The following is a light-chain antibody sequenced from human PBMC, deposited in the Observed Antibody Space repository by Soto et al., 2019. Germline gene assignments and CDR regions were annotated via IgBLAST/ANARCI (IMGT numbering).Light chain of an antibody. Sequence: QSVLTQPASVSGSPGQSITISCTGTSSDVGGYNYVSWYQQHPGKAPKLMVYDVSNRPSGVSNRFSGSKSGNTASLTISGLQAEDEADYYRSSYTSSSTLAVFGTGTQLTVL. V-gene: IGLV2-14*01. J-gene: IGLJ1*01. CDR3: SSYTSSSTLAV. CDR2: DVS. CDR1: SSDVGGYNY.